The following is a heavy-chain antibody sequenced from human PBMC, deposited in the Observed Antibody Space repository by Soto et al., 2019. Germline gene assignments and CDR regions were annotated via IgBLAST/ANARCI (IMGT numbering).Heavy chain of an antibody. CDR2: IISNGGTT. J-gene: IGHJ4*02. CDR3: VKDRTLAVAVLYYFDY. D-gene: IGHD6-19*01. V-gene: IGHV3-64D*06. CDR1: GFTFSDYG. Sequence: LRLSCSASGFTFSDYGMHWVRQAPGKGLEFVSAIISNGGTTYYADSVRGRFTISRDNSKNTLYLQMSSLRADDTAVYYCVKDRTLAVAVLYYFDYWGQGTLVTVSS.